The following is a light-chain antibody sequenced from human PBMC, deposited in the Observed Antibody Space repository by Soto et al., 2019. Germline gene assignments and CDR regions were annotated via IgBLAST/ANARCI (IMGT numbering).Light chain of an antibody. J-gene: IGLJ1*01. CDR1: SSDVGGYNY. CDR2: EVS. Sequence: SVLTQPASVSGSPGQSITISCTGTSSDVGGYNYVSWYQQHPGKAPKVMIYEVSNRPSGVSNRFSGSKSGNTASLTISGLQAEDEADYYCSSYTSSSTPFDVFGTGTKVTVL. CDR3: SSYTSSSTPFDV. V-gene: IGLV2-14*01.